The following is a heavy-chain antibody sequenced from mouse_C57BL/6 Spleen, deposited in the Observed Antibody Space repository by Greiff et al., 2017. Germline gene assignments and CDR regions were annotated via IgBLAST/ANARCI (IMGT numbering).Heavy chain of an antibody. D-gene: IGHD3-1*01. CDR1: GFTFSNYW. J-gene: IGHJ2*01. CDR3: TGGSFDY. Sequence: EVKLEESGGGLVQPGGSMKLSCVASGFTFSNYWMNWVRQSPEKGLEWVAQIRLKSDNYATHYAESVKGRFTISRDDSKSSVYLQMHNLRAEDTGIYYCTGGSFDYWGQGTTLTVSS. CDR2: IRLKSDNYAT. V-gene: IGHV6-3*01.